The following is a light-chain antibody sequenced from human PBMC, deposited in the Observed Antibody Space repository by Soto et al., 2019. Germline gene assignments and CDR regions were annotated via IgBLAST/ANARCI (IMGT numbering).Light chain of an antibody. J-gene: IGKJ4*01. Sequence: EIVLTQSPATLSLSPGERATLSCRASQSVRSYLVWYQQKPGQAPWLLIYDASTRATGIPARFSGSGSGTDFTLTISSLEPEDFAVYYCQHRSAWPITFGGGTKVEIK. V-gene: IGKV3-11*01. CDR2: DAS. CDR1: QSVRSY. CDR3: QHRSAWPIT.